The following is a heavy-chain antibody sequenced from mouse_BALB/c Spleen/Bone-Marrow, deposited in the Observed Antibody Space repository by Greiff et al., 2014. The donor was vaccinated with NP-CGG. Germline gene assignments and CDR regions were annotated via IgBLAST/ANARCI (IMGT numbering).Heavy chain of an antibody. J-gene: IGHJ1*01. CDR2: INPDSSTI. D-gene: IGHD1-2*01. CDR1: GFDFGGYW. V-gene: IGHV4-1*02. Sequence: EVQLVESGGGLVQPGGSLKLSCAASGFDFGGYWMTWVRQAPGKGLEWIGEINPDSSTINYTPSLKDKFIISRDNAKNALYLQMSKVRSEDTALYYCARPGYYGYQDVWGAGTTVTVSS. CDR3: ARPGYYGYQDV.